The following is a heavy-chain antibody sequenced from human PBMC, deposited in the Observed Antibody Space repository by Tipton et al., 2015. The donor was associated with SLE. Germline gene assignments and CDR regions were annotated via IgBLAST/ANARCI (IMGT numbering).Heavy chain of an antibody. J-gene: IGHJ2*01. CDR1: GGSISSSSYY. CDR3: ARGRWDSSSWARLWYFDL. D-gene: IGHD6-13*01. CDR2: INRSGST. V-gene: IGHV4-39*07. Sequence: TLSLTCTVSGGSISSSSYYWSWIRQPPGKGLEWIGEINRSGSTNYNPSLKSRVTISVDTSKNQFSLKLSSVTAADTAVYYCARGRWDSSSWARLWYFDLWGRGTLVTVSS.